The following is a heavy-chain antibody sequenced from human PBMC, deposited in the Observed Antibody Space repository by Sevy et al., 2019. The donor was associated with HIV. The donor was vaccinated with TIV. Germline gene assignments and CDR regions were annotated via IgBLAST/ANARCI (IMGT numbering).Heavy chain of an antibody. CDR2: ISLDATNK. V-gene: IGHV3-30-3*01. J-gene: IGHJ1*01. Sequence: GGSLRLPCAASGLTFNRYSMHWVPKAPGKGLEGVATISLDATNKHYPDSVKGRFTISRDNFQNSLFLQMDSLRPEDTAVYYCALERLSSDVAEYFQNWGQGTLVTVSS. D-gene: IGHD1-1*01. CDR1: GLTFNRYS. CDR3: ALERLSSDVAEYFQN.